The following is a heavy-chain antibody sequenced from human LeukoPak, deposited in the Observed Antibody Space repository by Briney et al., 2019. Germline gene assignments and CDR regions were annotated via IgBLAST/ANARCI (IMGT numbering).Heavy chain of an antibody. CDR1: GGSTSSYQ. V-gene: IGHV4-59*08. J-gene: IGHJ3*02. D-gene: IGHD2-2*03. CDR3: ARRWMSDAFDI. Sequence: SETLSLTCTVAGGSTSSYQWSWIRQPPGKGLEWIGYIYYSGSINYNPSLKSRVTISVDTSKNQFSLKLSSVTAADTAVYYCARRWMSDAFDIWGQGTIVTVSS. CDR2: IYYSGSI.